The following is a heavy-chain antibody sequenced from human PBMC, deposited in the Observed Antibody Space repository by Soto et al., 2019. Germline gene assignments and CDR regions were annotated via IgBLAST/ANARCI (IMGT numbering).Heavy chain of an antibody. V-gene: IGHV1-3*01. CDR3: ARGPYYYDSSGYLDY. J-gene: IGHJ4*02. CDR1: GYTFTSYA. D-gene: IGHD3-22*01. CDR2: INAGNGNT. Sequence: VQLVQSGAEVKKPGASVKVSCKASGYTFTSYAMHWVRQAPGQRLEWMGWINAGNGNTKYSQKFQGRVTITRDTSASTAYMELSSLRSEDTAVYYCARGPYYYDSSGYLDYWGQGTLVTVSS.